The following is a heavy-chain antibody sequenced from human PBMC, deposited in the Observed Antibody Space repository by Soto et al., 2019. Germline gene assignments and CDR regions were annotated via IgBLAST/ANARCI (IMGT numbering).Heavy chain of an antibody. J-gene: IGHJ4*02. V-gene: IGHV1-69*13. CDR1: GYTFTSYG. CDR3: ARQVYDSSMDY. D-gene: IGHD3-22*01. Sequence: GASVKVSCKASGYTFTSYGISWVRQAPGQGLEWMGGIIPIFGTANYAQKFQGRVTITADESTSTAYMELSSLRSEDTAVYYCARQVYDSSMDYWGQGTLVTVSS. CDR2: IIPIFGTA.